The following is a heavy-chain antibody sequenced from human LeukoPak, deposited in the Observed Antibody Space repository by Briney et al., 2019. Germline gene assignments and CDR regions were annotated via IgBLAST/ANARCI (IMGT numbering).Heavy chain of an antibody. CDR3: ARDRAAGSDWLDP. V-gene: IGHV4-59*01. D-gene: IGHD3-10*01. CDR1: VGSIGLYH. J-gene: IGHJ5*02. CDR2: IFYTGSA. Sequence: PSETLSLTCTVSVGSIGLYHWTWIRQPPGQGLESIGHIFYTGSAKYNPSLKSRVTISIDTSKNQFSLRLNFVTTADTAMYYCARDRAAGSDWLDPWGQGTLVTVSS.